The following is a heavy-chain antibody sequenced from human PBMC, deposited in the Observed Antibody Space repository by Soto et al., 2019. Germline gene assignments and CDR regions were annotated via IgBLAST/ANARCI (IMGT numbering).Heavy chain of an antibody. D-gene: IGHD3-10*01. CDR1: GNTFTSYD. V-gene: IGHV1-8*01. J-gene: IGHJ4*02. CDR2: INPNSGNI. Sequence: ASVKVSCKASGNTFTSYDINWVRQATGHGLEWMGWINPNSGNIGYAQKFQGRVTMTRDTAIRTAYMEVSRLRSDDTAVYYCARGRASGSYCRLDYSGPVTLVTVSS. CDR3: ARGRASGSYCRLDY.